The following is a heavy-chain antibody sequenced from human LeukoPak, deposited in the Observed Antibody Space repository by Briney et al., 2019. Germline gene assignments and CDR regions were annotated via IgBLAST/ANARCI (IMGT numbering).Heavy chain of an antibody. D-gene: IGHD1-14*01. V-gene: IGHV4-38-2*02. J-gene: IGHJ4*02. CDR3: ARNPPATAEFYFDY. CDR2: VSHSGST. CDR1: GHSISSGYY. Sequence: SETLSLTCTVSGHSISSGYYWGWIRQPPGKGLEWIGSVSHSGSTYYNPSLKSRLTISVDTSKNQFSLKLISVTAADTAIYFCARNPPATAEFYFDYWGQGTLVTVSS.